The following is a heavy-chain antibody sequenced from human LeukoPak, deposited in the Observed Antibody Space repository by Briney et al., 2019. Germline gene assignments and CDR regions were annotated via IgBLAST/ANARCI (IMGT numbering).Heavy chain of an antibody. Sequence: SETLSLTCAVYGGSFSGYYWSWIRQPPGKGLEWIGEINHSGSTNYNPSLKSRVTISVHTSKNQFSLKLSSVTAADTAVYYCARGHLVSNAFDIWGQGTMVTVSS. D-gene: IGHD5/OR15-5a*01. J-gene: IGHJ3*02. CDR2: INHSGST. CDR1: GGSFSGYY. V-gene: IGHV4-34*01. CDR3: ARGHLVSNAFDI.